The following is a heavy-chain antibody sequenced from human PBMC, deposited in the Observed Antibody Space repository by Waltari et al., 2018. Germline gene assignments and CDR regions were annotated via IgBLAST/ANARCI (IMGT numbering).Heavy chain of an antibody. CDR2: IYYSGST. Sequence: QVQLQESGPGLVKPSETLSLTCTVSGGPISSYYWTWIRQPPGKGLEWIGYIYYSGSTNYNPSLKSRVTISVDTSKNQFSLKLSSVTAADTAVYYCARGGYCSGGSCYFSPHYWGQGTLVTVSS. D-gene: IGHD2-15*01. CDR1: GGPISSYY. V-gene: IGHV4-59*01. CDR3: ARGGYCSGGSCYFSPHY. J-gene: IGHJ4*02.